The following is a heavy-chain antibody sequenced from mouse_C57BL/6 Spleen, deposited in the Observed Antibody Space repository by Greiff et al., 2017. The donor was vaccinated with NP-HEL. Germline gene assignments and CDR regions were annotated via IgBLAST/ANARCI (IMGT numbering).Heavy chain of an antibody. CDR3: ARDLLPGNYFDY. CDR1: GFTFSSYA. Sequence: EVQLVESGGGLVKPGGSLKLSCAASGFTFSSYAMSWVRQTPEKRLEWVATISDGGSYTYYPDNVKGRFTISRDNAKNNLYLQMSHLKSEDTAMYYCARDLLPGNYFDYWGQGTTLTVSS. V-gene: IGHV5-4*01. J-gene: IGHJ2*01. CDR2: ISDGGSYT.